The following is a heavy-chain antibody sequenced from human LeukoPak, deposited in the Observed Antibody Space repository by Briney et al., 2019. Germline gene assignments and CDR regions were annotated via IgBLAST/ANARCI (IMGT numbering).Heavy chain of an antibody. J-gene: IGHJ5*02. Sequence: ASETLSLTCTVSGGSISSSSYYWGWIRQPPGKGLEWIGSIYYSGSTYYNPSLKSRVTISVDTSKNQFSLKLSSVTAADTAVYYCARVLYYYDSSGYLNWFDPWGQGTLVTVSS. D-gene: IGHD3-22*01. CDR1: GGSISSSSYY. V-gene: IGHV4-39*07. CDR3: ARVLYYYDSSGYLNWFDP. CDR2: IYYSGST.